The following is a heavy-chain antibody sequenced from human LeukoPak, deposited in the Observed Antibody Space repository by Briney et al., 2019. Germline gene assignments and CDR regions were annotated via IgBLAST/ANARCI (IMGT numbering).Heavy chain of an antibody. J-gene: IGHJ4*02. D-gene: IGHD4-23*01. CDR3: AKALYGGHDY. Sequence: GGSLRLSCAASGFMFNSYVMSWVRQAPGKGLECVSALSGNGNTIYYADSVKGRFTISRDNSKNTLSLQMNSLRAEDTAVYYCAKALYGGHDYWGQGTLVTVSS. CDR2: LSGNGNTI. V-gene: IGHV3-23*01. CDR1: GFMFNSYV.